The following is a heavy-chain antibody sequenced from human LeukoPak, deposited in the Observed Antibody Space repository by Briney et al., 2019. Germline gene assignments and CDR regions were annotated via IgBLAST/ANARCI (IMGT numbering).Heavy chain of an antibody. CDR3: ARGLGPYPSHMAVAGKEGREFDY. J-gene: IGHJ4*02. Sequence: SGGSLRLSCAASGFTFSSYGMHWVRQAPGKGLEWVAVISYDGSNKYYADSVKGRFTISRDNSKNTLYLQMNSLRAEDTAVYYCARGLGPYPSHMAVAGKEGREFDYWGQGTLVTVSS. CDR2: ISYDGSNK. CDR1: GFTFSSYG. V-gene: IGHV3-30*03. D-gene: IGHD6-19*01.